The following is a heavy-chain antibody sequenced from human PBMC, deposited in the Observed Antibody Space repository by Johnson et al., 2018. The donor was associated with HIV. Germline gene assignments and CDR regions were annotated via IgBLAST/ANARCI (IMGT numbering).Heavy chain of an antibody. V-gene: IGHV3-66*01. D-gene: IGHD4-17*01. CDR3: ARVIRLGAVRLRHAFDI. CDR1: GFTFDDYA. Sequence: VQLVESGGSVVRPGGSLRLSCAASGFTFDDYAMSWVRQAPGKGLEWVSVIYSGGSTYYADSVKGRFTISRDNSKNTLYLQMNSLRAEDTAVYYCARVIRLGAVRLRHAFDIWGQGTMVTVSS. CDR2: IYSGGST. J-gene: IGHJ3*02.